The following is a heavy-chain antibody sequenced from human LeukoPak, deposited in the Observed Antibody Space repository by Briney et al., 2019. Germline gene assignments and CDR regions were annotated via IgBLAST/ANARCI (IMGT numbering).Heavy chain of an antibody. V-gene: IGHV2-5*01. D-gene: IGHD3-22*01. CDR2: ISWNDDK. CDR3: VQTKRLLLKSSLYYFDY. Sequence: SGPTLVKPTQTLTLTCTFSGFSLSTSGVGVGWIRQPPGKALEWLALISWNDDKRYSPSLKSRLTITKDTSKNQVVLTMTNMDPVDTATYYCVQTKRLLLKSSLYYFDYWGQGTLVTVSS. CDR1: GFSLSTSGVG. J-gene: IGHJ4*02.